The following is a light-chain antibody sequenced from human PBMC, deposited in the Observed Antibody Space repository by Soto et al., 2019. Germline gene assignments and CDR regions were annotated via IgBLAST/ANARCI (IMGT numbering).Light chain of an antibody. CDR2: DAS. CDR1: QRVSRY. V-gene: IGKV3-11*01. J-gene: IGKJ2*01. CDR3: QQRSNWPPGFT. Sequence: EIVLTQSPATLSLSPGERATLSCRASQRVSRYLAWYQQKPGQAPRLLIYDASNRAPGIPARFSGSGSGTDFTLSISSLEPEDFAVYYCQQRSNWPPGFTFGQGTKLEIK.